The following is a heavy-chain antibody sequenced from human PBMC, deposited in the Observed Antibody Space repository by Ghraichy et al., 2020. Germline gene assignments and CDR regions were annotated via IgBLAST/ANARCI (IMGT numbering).Heavy chain of an antibody. CDR1: GGSISSSSYY. V-gene: IGHV4-39*01. Sequence: SQTLSLTCTVSGGSISSSSYYWGWIRQPPGKGLEWIGSIYYSGSTYYNPSLKSRVTISVDTSKNQFSLKLSSVTAADTAVYYCARLYCGGDCYPGRFDAFDIWGQGTMVTVSS. J-gene: IGHJ3*02. CDR2: IYYSGST. CDR3: ARLYCGGDCYPGRFDAFDI. D-gene: IGHD2-21*02.